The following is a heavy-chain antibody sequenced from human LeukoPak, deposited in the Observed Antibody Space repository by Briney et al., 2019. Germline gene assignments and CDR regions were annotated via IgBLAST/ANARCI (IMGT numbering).Heavy chain of an antibody. D-gene: IGHD5-18*01. CDR1: GFAFSASW. CDR2: INEDGTDK. Sequence: GGSLRLSCAASGFAFSASWMSWVRQVPGTGLECVAKINEDGTDKLYAPSVRGRFTISRDNAQNSLYLQMNSLRAEDTAVYYCAKGYRYGDYWGQGTLVTVSS. J-gene: IGHJ4*02. CDR3: AKGYRYGDY. V-gene: IGHV3-7*03.